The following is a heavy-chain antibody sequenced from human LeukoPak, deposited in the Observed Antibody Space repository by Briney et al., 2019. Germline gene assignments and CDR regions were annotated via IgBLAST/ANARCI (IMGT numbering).Heavy chain of an antibody. V-gene: IGHV1-69*05. CDR2: IIPIFGTA. CDR1: GGTFSSYA. Sequence: SVKVSCKASGGTFSSYAISWVRQAPGQGLEWMGRIIPIFGTANYAQKFQGRVTITTDESTSTVYMELSSLRSEDTAVYYCARVRRAEYCSGGSCYNNWFDPWGQGTLVTVSS. CDR3: ARVRRAEYCSGGSCYNNWFDP. J-gene: IGHJ5*02. D-gene: IGHD2-15*01.